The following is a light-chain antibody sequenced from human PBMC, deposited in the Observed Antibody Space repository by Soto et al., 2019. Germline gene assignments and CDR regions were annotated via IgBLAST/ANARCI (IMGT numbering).Light chain of an antibody. V-gene: IGKV1-33*01. CDR2: AAS. J-gene: IGKJ5*01. CDR1: QNINAY. Sequence: DIRLTQSPSSLSASVGDGVTITCRSSQNINAYVNWYQQKSGKAPELLIYAASNLATGVPSRFSGRGSGTDFTFTISSLQPEDVATYYCQQYDDLPITFGQGTRLEI. CDR3: QQYDDLPIT.